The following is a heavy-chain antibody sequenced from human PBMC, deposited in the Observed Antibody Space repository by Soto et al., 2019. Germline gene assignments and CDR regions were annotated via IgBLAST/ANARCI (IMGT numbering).Heavy chain of an antibody. J-gene: IGHJ4*02. CDR2: VTASGSNT. CDR3: AKHPDS. Sequence: GGSLRLSCAASGFTFSSYAMGWVRQAPGKGLEWVSGVTASGSNTFYADPVKGRFTITRDNSKNTLYLQMKSLRAEDTAIYYCAKHPDSWGQGTLVTVSS. V-gene: IGHV3-23*01. CDR1: GFTFSSYA.